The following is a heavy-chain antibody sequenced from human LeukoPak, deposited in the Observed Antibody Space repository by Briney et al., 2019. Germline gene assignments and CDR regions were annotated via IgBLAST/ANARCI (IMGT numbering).Heavy chain of an antibody. CDR2: ISSSSSSYI. Sequence: GRSLRLSCAASGFTFSSYSMNWVRQAPGKGLEWVSSISSSSSSYIYYADSVKGRFTISRDNAKNSLYLQMNSLRAEDTAVYYCGGGELWFGELLIGDYYYYGMDVWGQGTTVTVSS. D-gene: IGHD3-10*01. V-gene: IGHV3-21*01. CDR1: GFTFSSYS. CDR3: GGGELWFGELLIGDYYYYGMDV. J-gene: IGHJ6*02.